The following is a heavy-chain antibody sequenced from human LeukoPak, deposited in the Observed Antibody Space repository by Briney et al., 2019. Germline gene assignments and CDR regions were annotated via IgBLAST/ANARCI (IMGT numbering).Heavy chain of an antibody. D-gene: IGHD3-10*02. V-gene: IGHV3-30*02. Sequence: PGGSLRLSCAASGFTFSTYGLQWVRQAPGKGLEWVSFISYTSHKYYTDSVKGRFTISRDNAKNSLYLQMNSLRAEDTAVYYCAELGITMIGGVWGKGTTVTISS. J-gene: IGHJ6*04. CDR3: AELGITMIGGV. CDR1: GFTFSTYG. CDR2: ISYTSHK.